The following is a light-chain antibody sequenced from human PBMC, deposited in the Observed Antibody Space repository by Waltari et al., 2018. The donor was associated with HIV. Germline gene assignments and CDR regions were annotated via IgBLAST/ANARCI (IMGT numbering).Light chain of an antibody. CDR2: GNS. J-gene: IGLJ2*01. CDR1: SSNIGAGFD. Sequence: QSLLTQPPSVSGAPGQRVTISCTGRSSNIGAGFDVHWYQQPPGTVPKLLIYGNSNRPSGVPHRFSGSKSGTSASLAITGLQAEDEADYYCQSYDRSLSGYVVFGGGTKLTVL. CDR3: QSYDRSLSGYVV. V-gene: IGLV1-40*01.